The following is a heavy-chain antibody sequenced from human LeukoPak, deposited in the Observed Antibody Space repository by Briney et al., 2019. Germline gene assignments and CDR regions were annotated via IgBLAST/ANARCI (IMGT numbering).Heavy chain of an antibody. V-gene: IGHV3-9*01. CDR2: ISWNSGSI. D-gene: IGHD3-10*01. CDR1: GFTFDDYA. Sequence: GGSLRLSCAASGFTFDDYAMHWVRQAPGKGLEWVSGISWNSGSIGYADSVKGRFTISRDNAKNSLYLQMNSLRAEDTALYYCAKEGGNYYGSGSYPYYYGMDVWGQGTTVTVSS. J-gene: IGHJ6*02. CDR3: AKEGGNYYGSGSYPYYYGMDV.